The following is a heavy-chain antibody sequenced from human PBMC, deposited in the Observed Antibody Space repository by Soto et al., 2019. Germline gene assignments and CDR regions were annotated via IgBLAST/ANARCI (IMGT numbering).Heavy chain of an antibody. CDR2: INHSGST. D-gene: IGHD4-17*01. CDR3: AVRDGEGQKSNWFDP. V-gene: IGHV4-34*01. Sequence: PQTLSLTCAVYGASFSDYYSSWIRQPPGKGLEWIGEINHSGSTNYNPSLKSRVTISVDTSKNQFSLKLSSVTAADTAVYYCAVRDGEGQKSNWFDPWGQGTLVTVSS. CDR1: GASFSDYY. J-gene: IGHJ5*02.